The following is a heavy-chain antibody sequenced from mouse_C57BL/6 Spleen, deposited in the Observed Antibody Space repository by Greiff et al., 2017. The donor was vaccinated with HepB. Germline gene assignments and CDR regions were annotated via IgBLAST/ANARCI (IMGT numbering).Heavy chain of an antibody. CDR3: ARTAMVTPYFDY. Sequence: EVQLQQSGPELVKPGASVKIPCKASGYTFTDYNMDWVKQSHGKSLEWIGDINPNNGGTIYNQKFKGKATLTVDKSSSTAYMELRSLTSEDTAVYYCARTAMVTPYFDYGGQGTTLTVSS. CDR2: INPNNGGT. V-gene: IGHV1-18*01. CDR1: GYTFTDYN. J-gene: IGHJ2*01. D-gene: IGHD2-2*01.